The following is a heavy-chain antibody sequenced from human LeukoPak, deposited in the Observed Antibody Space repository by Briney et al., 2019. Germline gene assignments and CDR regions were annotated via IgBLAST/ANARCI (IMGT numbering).Heavy chain of an antibody. D-gene: IGHD3-22*01. CDR2: ISSSSSYI. CDR1: GFTFSSYS. V-gene: IGHV3-21*01. Sequence: GGSLRLSCAASGFTFSSYSMNWVRQAPGKGLEWVSSISSSSSYIYYADSVKGRFTISRDNAKNSLYLQMNSLRAEDTAVYYSATWGSSGYYYDYWGQGTLVTVCS. J-gene: IGHJ4*02. CDR3: ATWGSSGYYYDY.